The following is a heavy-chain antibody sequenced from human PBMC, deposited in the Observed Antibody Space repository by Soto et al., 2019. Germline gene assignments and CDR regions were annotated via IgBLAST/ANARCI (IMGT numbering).Heavy chain of an antibody. Sequence: SVKVSCKASGGTFSSYAISWVRQAPGQGLEWMGGIIPIFGTANYAQKFQGRVTITADESTSTAYMELSSLRSEDTAVYYCARGGSATGTIFGVVIILDYYYYYGMDVWGQGTTVTVSS. CDR1: GGTFSSYA. CDR2: IIPIFGTA. J-gene: IGHJ6*02. D-gene: IGHD3-3*01. CDR3: ARGGSATGTIFGVVIILDYYYYYGMDV. V-gene: IGHV1-69*13.